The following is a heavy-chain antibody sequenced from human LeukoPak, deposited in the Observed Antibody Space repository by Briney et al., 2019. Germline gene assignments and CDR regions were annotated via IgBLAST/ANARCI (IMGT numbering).Heavy chain of an antibody. CDR1: GGSISSYH. V-gene: IGHV4-59*01. CDR2: IYSSGST. CDR3: ARGNSGYDYSFDI. Sequence: SETLSLTCTVSGGSISSYHWSWIRQPPGKGLQWIGFIYSSGSTNYNPSLKSRVTISLDTSKNQFSLRVSSVTSADTAVYYCARGNSGYDYSFDIWGQGTMVTVSS. D-gene: IGHD5-12*01. J-gene: IGHJ3*02.